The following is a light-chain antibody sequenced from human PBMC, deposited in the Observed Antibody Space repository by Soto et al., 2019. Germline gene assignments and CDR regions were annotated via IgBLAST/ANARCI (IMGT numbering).Light chain of an antibody. CDR3: CSYAGSYTLV. CDR2: DVS. V-gene: IGLV2-11*01. Sequence: QSALTQPRSVSGSPGQSVTISCTGTSSDVGGYNYVSWYQQHPGKAPKLMIYDVSKRPSGVPDRFSGSKSGNTASLTISGLQAEDAADYHCCSYAGSYTLVFGGGTKLTVL. J-gene: IGLJ2*01. CDR1: SSDVGGYNY.